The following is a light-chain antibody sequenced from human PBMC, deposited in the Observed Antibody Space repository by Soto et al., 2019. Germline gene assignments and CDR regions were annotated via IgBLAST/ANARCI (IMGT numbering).Light chain of an antibody. J-gene: IGKJ1*01. CDR2: GAS. CDR3: QQYNKWPLS. Sequence: EIVMTQSPATLSVSPGERATLSCRASQSVSSNLAWYQQKPGQAPRLLIYGASTRATGIPARFSGSGSGTEFTLTSSSLQSECYAVYYCQQYNKWPLSFGQGTKVEIK. CDR1: QSVSSN. V-gene: IGKV3-15*01.